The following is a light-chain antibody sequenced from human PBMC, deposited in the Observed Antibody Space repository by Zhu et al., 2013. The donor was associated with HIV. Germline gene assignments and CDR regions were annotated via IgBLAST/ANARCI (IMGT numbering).Light chain of an antibody. CDR3: QQYNIYSPS. CDR1: RTISRY. Sequence: DLQMTQSPSTLSASAGDRVTITCRASRTISRYLAWYQQKPGRAPKLLIYKASTLEIGVPPRFSGSGSGTEFTLTISSLQPDDFAKYHCQQYNIYSPSFGQGTKLEMK. V-gene: IGKV1-5*03. J-gene: IGKJ2*03. CDR2: KAS.